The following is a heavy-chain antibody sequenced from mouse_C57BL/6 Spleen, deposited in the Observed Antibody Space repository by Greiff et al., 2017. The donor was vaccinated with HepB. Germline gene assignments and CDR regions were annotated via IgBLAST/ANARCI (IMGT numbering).Heavy chain of an antibody. D-gene: IGHD4-1*01. CDR3: TRPGPSGNWYFDV. CDR1: GYTFTDYE. J-gene: IGHJ1*03. CDR2: IDPETGGT. Sequence: VQLQQSGAELVRPGASVTLSCKASGYTFTDYEMHWVKQTPVHGLEWIGAIDPETGGTAYNQKFKGKAILTADKSSSTAYMELRSLTSEDSAVYYCTRPGPSGNWYFDVWGTGTTVTVSS. V-gene: IGHV1-15*01.